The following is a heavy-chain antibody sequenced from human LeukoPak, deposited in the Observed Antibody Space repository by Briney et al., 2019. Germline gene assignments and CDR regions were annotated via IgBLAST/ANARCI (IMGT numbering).Heavy chain of an antibody. CDR2: ISGSGAIT. CDR1: GFTFSSCA. V-gene: IGHV3-23*01. J-gene: IGHJ4*02. Sequence: GGSLRLSCAASGFTFSSCAMSWIRQAPGKGLEWVSDISGSGAITYYADSVKGRFTISRDISKSTLFLQMNSLRAEDTAVYYCAKREAADGTGFDYWGQGTLVTVSS. CDR3: AKREAADGTGFDY. D-gene: IGHD6-13*01.